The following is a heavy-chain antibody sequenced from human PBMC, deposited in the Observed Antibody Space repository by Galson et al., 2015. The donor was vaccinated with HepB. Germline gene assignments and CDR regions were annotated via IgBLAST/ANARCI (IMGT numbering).Heavy chain of an antibody. CDR2: INPNSGGT. D-gene: IGHD1-1*01. CDR1: GYTFTGYY. Sequence: SVKVSCKASGYTFTGYYMHWVRQAPGQGLEWMGRINPNSGGTNYAQKFQGRVTMTRDTSISTAYMELSRLRSDDTAVYYCARDPHDVAMLYYYYGMDVWGQGTTVTVSS. CDR3: ARDPHDVAMLYYYYGMDV. J-gene: IGHJ6*02. V-gene: IGHV1-2*06.